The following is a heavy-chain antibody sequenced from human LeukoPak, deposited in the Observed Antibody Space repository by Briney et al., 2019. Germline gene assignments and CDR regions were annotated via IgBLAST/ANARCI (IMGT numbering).Heavy chain of an antibody. V-gene: IGHV4-31*03. CDR1: GGSINSGGYY. J-gene: IGHJ5*02. CDR3: ARGYCTTTSCYFPLKGFDP. CDR2: IYYTGGT. D-gene: IGHD2-2*01. Sequence: PSQTLSLTCTVSGGSINSGGYYWNWIRHHPGKGLEWIGYIYYTGGTFYNPSLKSRVTMSADTSKNEFSLRLSSVTAADTAVYYCARGYCTTTSCYFPLKGFDPWGQGTLVTVSS.